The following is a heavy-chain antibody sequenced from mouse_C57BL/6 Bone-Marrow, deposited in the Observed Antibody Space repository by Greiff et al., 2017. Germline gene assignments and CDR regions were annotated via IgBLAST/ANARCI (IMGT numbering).Heavy chain of an antibody. V-gene: IGHV5-12*01. J-gene: IGHJ1*03. D-gene: IGHD1-1*01. Sequence: DVQLVESGGGLVQPGGSLKLSCAASGFTFSDYYMYWVRQTPEKRLEWVAYISNGGGSTYYPDTVKGRFTISRDNAKNTRYLQMSRLKSEDTAMYYCARREYYGSDWYFDVWGTGTTVTVSS. CDR2: ISNGGGST. CDR1: GFTFSDYY. CDR3: ARREYYGSDWYFDV.